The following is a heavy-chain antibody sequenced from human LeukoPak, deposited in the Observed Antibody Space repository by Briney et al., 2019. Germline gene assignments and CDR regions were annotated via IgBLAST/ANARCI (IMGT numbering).Heavy chain of an antibody. V-gene: IGHV1-69*04. CDR2: IIPILGIA. J-gene: IGHJ4*02. D-gene: IGHD6-13*01. Sequence: SVKVSCKASGGTFSSYAISWVRQAPGQGLEWKGRIIPILGIANYAQKFQGRVTITADKSTSTAYMELSSLRSEDTAVYYCARSPPPRYSSISDYWGQGTLVTVSS. CDR3: ARSPPPRYSSISDY. CDR1: GGTFSSYA.